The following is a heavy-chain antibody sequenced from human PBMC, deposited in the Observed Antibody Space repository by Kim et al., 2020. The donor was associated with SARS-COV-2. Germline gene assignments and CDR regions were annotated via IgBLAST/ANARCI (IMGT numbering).Heavy chain of an antibody. CDR1: GSKFNKHW. Sequence: GESLKISCEGSGSKFNKHWIAWVRQISGKGLEWMGIIYPGDSDTRYSPSFQGQVTISADKSISTAYLQWDSLKASDTAIYYCARVADFYGLGSFFDFWGQGTLVTVSS. J-gene: IGHJ4*02. D-gene: IGHD3-10*01. CDR2: IYPGDSDT. CDR3: ARVADFYGLGSFFDF. V-gene: IGHV5-51*01.